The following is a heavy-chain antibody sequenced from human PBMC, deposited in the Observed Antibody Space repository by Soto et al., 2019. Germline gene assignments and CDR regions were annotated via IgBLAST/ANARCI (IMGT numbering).Heavy chain of an antibody. Sequence: QVQLVESGGGMVQPGRSLRLSCAASGFTFNIYGMHWVRQAPGKGLEWVAVISYNGNNKYYADSVKGRFTISRDNSNNTLSLQMNSLRAEDTAVYYCAREIRFLEWLVDDWGQGTLVTVSS. J-gene: IGHJ4*02. CDR1: GFTFNIYG. D-gene: IGHD3-3*01. CDR3: AREIRFLEWLVDD. CDR2: ISYNGNNK. V-gene: IGHV3-33*01.